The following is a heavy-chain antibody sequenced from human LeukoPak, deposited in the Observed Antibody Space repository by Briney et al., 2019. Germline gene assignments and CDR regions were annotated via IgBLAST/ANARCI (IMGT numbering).Heavy chain of an antibody. CDR2: IYYSGST. D-gene: IGHD4-17*01. CDR3: AREDDDYGEYYGMDV. Sequence: SETLSLTCTVSGGSISSSSYYWGWIRQPPGKGLEWIGSIYYSGSTYYNPSLKSRVTISVDTSKNQFSLKLSSVTAADTAAYYCAREDDDYGEYYGMDVWGQGTTVTVSS. V-gene: IGHV4-39*02. CDR1: GGSISSSSYY. J-gene: IGHJ6*02.